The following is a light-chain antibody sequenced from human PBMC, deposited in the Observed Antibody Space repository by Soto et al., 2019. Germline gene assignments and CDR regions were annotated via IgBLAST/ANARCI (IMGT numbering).Light chain of an antibody. CDR1: SSDVGGYNY. J-gene: IGLJ2*01. CDR2: EVT. Sequence: QSVLTQPPSASGSPGQSVTISCTGTSSDVGGYNYVSWYQQHPGKAPKLMIYEVTKRPSGVPDRFSGSKSDNTASLTVSGLQAEDEADYYCSSYAGSNFVVFGGGTKVTVL. CDR3: SSYAGSNFVV. V-gene: IGLV2-8*01.